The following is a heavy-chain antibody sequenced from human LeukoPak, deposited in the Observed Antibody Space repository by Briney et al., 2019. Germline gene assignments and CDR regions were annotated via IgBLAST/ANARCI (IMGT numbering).Heavy chain of an antibody. Sequence: PGGSLRLSCAASGFTVSSNYMSWVRQAPGKGLEWVSVIYGGGSTYYADSVKGRFTISRHNSKNTLYLQMNSLRAEDTAVYYCARSGYYDSSGTSRWGYFDYWGQGTLVTVSS. CDR2: IYGGGST. V-gene: IGHV3-53*04. CDR3: ARSGYYDSSGTSRWGYFDY. J-gene: IGHJ4*02. CDR1: GFTVSSNY. D-gene: IGHD3-22*01.